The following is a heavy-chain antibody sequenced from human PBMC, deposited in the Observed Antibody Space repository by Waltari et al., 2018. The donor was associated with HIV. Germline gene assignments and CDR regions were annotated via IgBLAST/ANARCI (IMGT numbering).Heavy chain of an antibody. CDR2: VYYSGGT. D-gene: IGHD3-22*01. Sequence: QLQLQESGPGLVKPSETLSPTCTVSGGSISSRSYYWGWIRQPPGKGLEWIGSVYYSGGTYYNPSLWSRVTISIDTSKNHFSLRLSSVTAADTAVYFCVRDNTSGYLFDYWGQGTLVTVSS. V-gene: IGHV4-39*02. CDR3: VRDNTSGYLFDY. J-gene: IGHJ4*02. CDR1: GGSISSRSYY.